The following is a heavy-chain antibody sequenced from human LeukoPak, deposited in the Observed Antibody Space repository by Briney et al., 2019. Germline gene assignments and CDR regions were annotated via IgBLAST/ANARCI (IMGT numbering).Heavy chain of an antibody. V-gene: IGHV3-23*01. CDR2: ISGSGGST. Sequence: GGSLRLSCAASGFTFSSYAMSWVRQAPGKGLEWVSAISGSGGSTYYADSVKGRFTISRDNSKNTLYLQMNSLRGEDTAVYYCARIQSRIAVAGPDYWGQGTLVTVSS. J-gene: IGHJ4*02. CDR3: ARIQSRIAVAGPDY. D-gene: IGHD6-19*01. CDR1: GFTFSSYA.